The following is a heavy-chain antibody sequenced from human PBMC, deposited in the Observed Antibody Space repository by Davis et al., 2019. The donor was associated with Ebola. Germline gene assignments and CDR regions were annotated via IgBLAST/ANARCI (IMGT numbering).Heavy chain of an antibody. CDR1: GFTVSNNY. D-gene: IGHD2-8*01. CDR2: IYSGGGT. V-gene: IGHV3-53*01. CDR3: ARVKGRPYATSGPVDY. Sequence: GESLKISCAVSGFTVSNNYMSWVRPAPGKVLEWVSIIYSGGGTHHADSVKGRFTISRDNSRNTLSLQMRSLRAEDTAVYYCARVKGRPYATSGPVDYWGQGTLVTVSS. J-gene: IGHJ4*02.